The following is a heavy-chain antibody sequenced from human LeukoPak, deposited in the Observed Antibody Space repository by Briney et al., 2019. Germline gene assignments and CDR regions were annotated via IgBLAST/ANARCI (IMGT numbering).Heavy chain of an antibody. D-gene: IGHD5-18*01. CDR3: ARDWGVGGYSYGNAFDI. V-gene: IGHV1-2*02. CDR2: INPNSGGT. J-gene: IGHJ3*02. Sequence: ASVKVSCKASGYTFTGYYMHWVRQAPGQGLEWMGWINPNSGGTNYAQKFQGRVTMTRDTSISTAYMELSRLRSDDTAVYYCARDWGVGGYSYGNAFDIWGQGTMVTVSS. CDR1: GYTFTGYY.